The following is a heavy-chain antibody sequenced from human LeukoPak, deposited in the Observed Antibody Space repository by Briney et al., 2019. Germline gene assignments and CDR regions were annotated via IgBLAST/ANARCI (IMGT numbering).Heavy chain of an antibody. CDR1: GGSFSGYY. Sequence: PSETLSLTCAVYGGSFSGYYWSWIRQPPGKGLEWIGEINHSGSTNYNPSLKSRVTISVDTSKNQFSLKLSSVTAADTAVYYCVFSVVVPAAIVDYWGQGTLVTVSS. CDR2: INHSGST. D-gene: IGHD2-2*01. CDR3: VFSVVVPAAIVDY. V-gene: IGHV4-34*01. J-gene: IGHJ4*02.